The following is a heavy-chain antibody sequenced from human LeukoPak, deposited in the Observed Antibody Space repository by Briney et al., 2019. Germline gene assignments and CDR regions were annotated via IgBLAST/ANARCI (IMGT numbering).Heavy chain of an antibody. CDR2: ISWDGRST. Sequence: GSLSLSCAASGFTFDDYAMHWVRQAPGKGLEWVSLISWDGRSTYYADSVKGRFTISRDNSKDSLYLHMNSLRAEDTALYYCTKDIGNYDGFDYWGQGTLVTVSS. CDR1: GFTFDDYA. CDR3: TKDIGNYDGFDY. V-gene: IGHV3-43D*03. D-gene: IGHD4-11*01. J-gene: IGHJ4*02.